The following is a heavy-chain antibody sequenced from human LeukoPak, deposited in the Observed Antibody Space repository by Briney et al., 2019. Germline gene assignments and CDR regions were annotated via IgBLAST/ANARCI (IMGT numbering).Heavy chain of an antibody. J-gene: IGHJ4*02. CDR2: IKNKAEGGTT. Sequence: GGSLRLSCAASGFTFGNAYMSWVRQAPGKGLEWVGRIKNKAEGGTTDYAAPVKGRFTISRDDSKNTLYLQMNSLKTEDTAVYYCTTGYSGSYYDFDYWGQGTLVTVSS. CDR3: TTGYSGSYYDFDY. CDR1: GFTFGNAY. D-gene: IGHD1-26*01. V-gene: IGHV3-15*01.